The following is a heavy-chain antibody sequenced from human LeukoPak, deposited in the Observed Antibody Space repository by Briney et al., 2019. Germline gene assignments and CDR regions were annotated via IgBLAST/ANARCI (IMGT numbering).Heavy chain of an antibody. Sequence: LTGGSLRLSCVASGFAFSSFAMSWVRQAPGKGLEWVSGLTGSGSTYHADSVKGRFTISRDNSKNTLSLQTNSLRAEDTAVYYCAKMKGWRLYDYCMDVWGKGTTVTVSS. CDR1: GFAFSSFA. J-gene: IGHJ6*03. D-gene: IGHD2-15*01. V-gene: IGHV3-23*01. CDR3: AKMKGWRLYDYCMDV. CDR2: LTGSGST.